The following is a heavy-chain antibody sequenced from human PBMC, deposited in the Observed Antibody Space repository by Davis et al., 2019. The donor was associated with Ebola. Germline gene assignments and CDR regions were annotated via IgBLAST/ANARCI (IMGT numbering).Heavy chain of an antibody. J-gene: IGHJ4*02. D-gene: IGHD3-16*01. CDR2: INPSGGAT. CDR1: GYTLSNYF. Sequence: ASVKVSCKASGYTLSNYFMHWVRQAPGQGLEWMGIINPSGGATTYAQKFQGRVTMTRDTSTSTVYMELSSLSSEDTAVYYCAKVDYAGGENWGQGTLVTVSS. CDR3: AKVDYAGGEN. V-gene: IGHV1-46*03.